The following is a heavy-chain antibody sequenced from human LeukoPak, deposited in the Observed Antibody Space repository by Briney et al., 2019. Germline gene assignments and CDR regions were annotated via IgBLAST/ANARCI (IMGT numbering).Heavy chain of an antibody. J-gene: IGHJ6*03. CDR1: GYSISSGYY. V-gene: IGHV4-61*02. Sequence: SETLSLTCTVSGYSISSGYYWSWIRQPAGKGLEWIGRIYTSGSTNYNPSLKSRVTISVDTSKNQFSLKLSSVTAADTAVYYCAREIGIAVAVGYYYYYYMDVWGKGTTVTISS. CDR2: IYTSGST. CDR3: AREIGIAVAVGYYYYYYMDV. D-gene: IGHD6-19*01.